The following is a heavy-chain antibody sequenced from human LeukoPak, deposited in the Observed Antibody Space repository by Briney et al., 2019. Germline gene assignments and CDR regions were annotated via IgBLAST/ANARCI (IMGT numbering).Heavy chain of an antibody. J-gene: IGHJ4*02. CDR1: GGSISSSPYY. D-gene: IGHD5-18*01. V-gene: IGHV4-61*02. CDR3: ASIDTAIIRTDY. Sequence: SQTLSLTRTVSGGSISSSPYYWTWIRQPAGKGLEWIGRIYTSGSTNYNPSLKSRVTISVDTSKNQFSLKLSSVTAADTAVYYCASIDTAIIRTDYWGQGTLVTVSS. CDR2: IYTSGST.